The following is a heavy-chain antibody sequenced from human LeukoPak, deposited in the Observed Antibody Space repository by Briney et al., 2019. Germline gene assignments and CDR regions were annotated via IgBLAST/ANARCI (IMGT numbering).Heavy chain of an antibody. Sequence: SETLSLTCAVYGGSFSGYYWSWIRQPPGKGLEWIGEINHSGSTNYNPSLKCIVPISVVPSKHQFSLKLSSVTAADAAVYYCAREATIFGVLLRGLDHYGMDVWGQGTTVTVSS. J-gene: IGHJ6*02. CDR2: INHSGST. D-gene: IGHD3-3*01. CDR3: AREATIFGVLLRGLDHYGMDV. V-gene: IGHV4-34*01. CDR1: GGSFSGYY.